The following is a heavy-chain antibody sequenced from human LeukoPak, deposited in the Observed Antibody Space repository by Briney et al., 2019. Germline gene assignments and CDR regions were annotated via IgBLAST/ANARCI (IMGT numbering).Heavy chain of an antibody. V-gene: IGHV3-23*01. D-gene: IGHD3-22*01. CDR1: GFTFSSYA. Sequence: HPGGSLRLSYAASGFTFSSYAMSWVRQAPGKGLEWVSAISGSGGSTYYADSVKGRSTISRDNSKNTLYLQMNSLRAEDTAVYYCAKGGWLLLTYLDYWGQGTLVTVSS. CDR2: ISGSGGST. CDR3: AKGGWLLLTYLDY. J-gene: IGHJ4*02.